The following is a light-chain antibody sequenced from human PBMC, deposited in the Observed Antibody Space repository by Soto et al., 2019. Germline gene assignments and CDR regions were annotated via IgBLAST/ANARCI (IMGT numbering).Light chain of an antibody. CDR3: CSYAGSRTYYV. CDR1: SSDVGSYNL. CDR2: EVT. V-gene: IGLV2-23*02. Sequence: QSVLTQPACVSVSPGQSITISCTGTSSDVGSYNLVSWYQQHPGKAPKLIIYEVTKRPSGVSNRFSGSKSGNTASLTISGLQAEDEADYFCCSYAGSRTYYVFGTGTKVTVL. J-gene: IGLJ1*01.